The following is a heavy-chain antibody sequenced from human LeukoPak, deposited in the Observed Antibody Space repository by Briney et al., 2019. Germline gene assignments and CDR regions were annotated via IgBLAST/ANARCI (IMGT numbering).Heavy chain of an antibody. J-gene: IGHJ4*02. CDR1: GYTFTDYY. V-gene: IGHV1-2*06. CDR3: ARETGGSFEYFDY. Sequence: ASVKVSCKASGYTFTDYYMHWVRQAPGQGLEWMGRINPSSGGTNYAQKFQGRVTMTRDTSITTAYMGLSSLRSDDTAVYYCARETGGSFEYFDYWGQGTLVTVSS. D-gene: IGHD7-27*01. CDR2: INPSSGGT.